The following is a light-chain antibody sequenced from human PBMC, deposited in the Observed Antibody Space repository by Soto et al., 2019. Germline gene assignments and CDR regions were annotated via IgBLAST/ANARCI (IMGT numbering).Light chain of an antibody. Sequence: DIQMTQSPSTLSASVGDRVTITCRASHIISSWLAWYQQKPGKAPKLLIYDASSLESGVPSRFSGSGSGTEFTLTITSLQPDDFATYYCQQYNSYPWTFGQGTKVDIK. CDR3: QQYNSYPWT. J-gene: IGKJ1*01. CDR1: HIISSW. V-gene: IGKV1-5*01. CDR2: DAS.